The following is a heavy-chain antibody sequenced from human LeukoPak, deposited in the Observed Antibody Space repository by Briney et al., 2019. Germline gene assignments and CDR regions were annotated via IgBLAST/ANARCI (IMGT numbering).Heavy chain of an antibody. V-gene: IGHV3-23*01. D-gene: IGHD2-2*01. CDR2: ISGSGGST. Sequence: YPGRSLRLSCAASGFTFSSYAMSWVRQAPGKGLEWVSAISGSGGSTYYADSVKGRFTISRDNSKNTLYLQMNSLRAEDTAVYYCAKDRYCSSTSCYAGYYYYGMDVWGQGTTVTVSS. J-gene: IGHJ6*02. CDR3: AKDRYCSSTSCYAGYYYYGMDV. CDR1: GFTFSSYA.